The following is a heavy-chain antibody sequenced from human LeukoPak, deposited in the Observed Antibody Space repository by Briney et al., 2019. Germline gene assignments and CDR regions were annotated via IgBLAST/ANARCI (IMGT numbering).Heavy chain of an antibody. CDR2: INHSGST. J-gene: IGHJ2*01. V-gene: IGHV4-34*01. CDR1: GGSFSGYY. D-gene: IGHD6-6*01. CDR3: ARSGLRDKYSSSYSGPGYWYSDL. Sequence: SETLSLTCAVYGGSFSGYYWSWIRQPPGKGLEWIGEINHSGSTNYNPSPKSRVTISVAKSKKQFSRKLSSVTAAATAVYYCARSGLRDKYSSSYSGPGYWYSDLWGRGTLVTVSS.